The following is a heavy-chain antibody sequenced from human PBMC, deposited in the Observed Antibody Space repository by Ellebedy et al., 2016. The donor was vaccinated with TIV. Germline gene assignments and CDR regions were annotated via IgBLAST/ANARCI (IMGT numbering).Heavy chain of an antibody. CDR2: INPNTGGT. CDR1: GYTFTAYY. CDR3: ARAGRDGFKFLLGYFHGTDV. J-gene: IGHJ6*02. Sequence: AASVKVSCKASGYTFTAYYIHWVRKAPGQGLEFMGHINPNTGGTNHAQKFQDRVTMTRDTSFNTAYMELNSLRSDDTAIYYCARAGRDGFKFLLGYFHGTDVWGQGTTVIVSS. V-gene: IGHV1-2*06. D-gene: IGHD5-24*01.